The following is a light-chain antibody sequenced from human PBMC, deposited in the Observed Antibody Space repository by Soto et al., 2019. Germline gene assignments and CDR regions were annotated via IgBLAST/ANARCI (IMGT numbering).Light chain of an antibody. CDR2: EVF. CDR1: SNDVGAIDY. Sequence: QSALTQPASISASPGQSISISCTGTSNDVGAIDYVSWYQQHPGKAPKLIIFEVFNRPSGVSTRFSGSKSGSTASLTISGLQAEDEADYFCSSYTTNNAHVFGGGTKLTVL. CDR3: SSYTTNNAHV. J-gene: IGLJ2*01. V-gene: IGLV2-14*01.